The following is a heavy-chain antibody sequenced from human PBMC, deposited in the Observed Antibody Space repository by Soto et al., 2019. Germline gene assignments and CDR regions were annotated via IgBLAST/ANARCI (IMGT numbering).Heavy chain of an antibody. D-gene: IGHD3-22*01. CDR1: GGTFSSYA. Sequence: SVKVSCKASGGTFSSYAISWVRQAPGQGLEWMGGIIPIFGTANYEQKFQGRVTITADESTSTAYMELSSLRSEDKAVYYCARDQLNYYDSSGYPMDVWGQGTTVTVSS. J-gene: IGHJ6*02. V-gene: IGHV1-69*13. CDR3: ARDQLNYYDSSGYPMDV. CDR2: IIPIFGTA.